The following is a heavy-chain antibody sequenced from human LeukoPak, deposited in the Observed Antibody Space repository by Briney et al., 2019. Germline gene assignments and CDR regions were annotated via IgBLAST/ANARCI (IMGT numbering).Heavy chain of an antibody. CDR2: IKQDGSEK. CDR3: ARDPYYYGSGSYQFDY. Sequence: GGSLRLSCAASGFTVSSKYMSWVRQAPGKELEWVANIKQDGSEKYYVDSVKGRSTISRDNAKNSLYLQMNSLRAEDTAVYYCARDPYYYGSGSYQFDYWGQGTLVTVSS. D-gene: IGHD3-10*01. CDR1: GFTVSSKY. J-gene: IGHJ4*02. V-gene: IGHV3-7*01.